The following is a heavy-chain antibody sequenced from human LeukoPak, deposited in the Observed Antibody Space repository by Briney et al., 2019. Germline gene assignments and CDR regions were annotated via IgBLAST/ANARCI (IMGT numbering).Heavy chain of an antibody. CDR3: AREGLGRYCTNGVCYFAY. V-gene: IGHV1-46*01. CDR1: GYTFTSYY. D-gene: IGHD2-8*01. J-gene: IGHJ4*02. Sequence: ASVKVSCKASGYTFTSYYMHWVRQAPGQGLEWMGIINPSGGSTSYAQKFQGRVTMTRDMSTSTVYMELSSLRSEDTAVYYCAREGLGRYCTNGVCYFAYWGQGTLVTVPS. CDR2: INPSGGST.